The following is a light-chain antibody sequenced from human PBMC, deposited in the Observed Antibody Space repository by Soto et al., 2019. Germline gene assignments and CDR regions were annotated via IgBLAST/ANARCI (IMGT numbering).Light chain of an antibody. CDR1: QSVSSN. J-gene: IGKJ4*01. V-gene: IGKV3-15*01. Sequence: EIVMTQSPATLSVSPGERATLSCRASQSVSSNLAWYQQQPGQAPRLLIYGASTRATGFPARFSGSGSGTEFTLTISSLQSEDFAVYYCQQYNNWPLTFGGGTKVDIK. CDR3: QQYNNWPLT. CDR2: GAS.